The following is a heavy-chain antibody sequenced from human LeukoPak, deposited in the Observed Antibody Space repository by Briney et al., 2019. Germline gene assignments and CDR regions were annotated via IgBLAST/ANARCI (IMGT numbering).Heavy chain of an antibody. CDR2: IRSKAYGGTA. CDR1: GFTFGDNA. V-gene: IGHV3-49*04. J-gene: IGHJ4*02. Sequence: GGSLRLSCTASGFTFGDNAMSWVRQAPGKGLEWVGFIRSKAYGGTAEYAASVKGRFTISRDDSKSIAYLQMNSLKTEDTAAYYCCRSDYGDYDWGQGTLVTVSS. CDR3: CRSDYGDYD. D-gene: IGHD4-17*01.